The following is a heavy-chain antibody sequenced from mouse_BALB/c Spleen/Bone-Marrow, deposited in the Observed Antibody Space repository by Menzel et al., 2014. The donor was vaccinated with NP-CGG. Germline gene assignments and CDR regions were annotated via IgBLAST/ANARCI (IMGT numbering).Heavy chain of an antibody. Sequence: QVQLQQPGAELARPGASVKLSCKASGYTFTSYWMQWVKQRPGQGLEWIGAIYPGDGDTRYTQKFKGKATLTADKSSSTAYMQLSSLASEDSAVYYCARFYGYDGMDYWGQGTSVTVSS. V-gene: IGHV1-87*01. CDR3: ARFYGYDGMDY. CDR2: IYPGDGDT. D-gene: IGHD2-2*01. CDR1: GYTFTSYW. J-gene: IGHJ4*01.